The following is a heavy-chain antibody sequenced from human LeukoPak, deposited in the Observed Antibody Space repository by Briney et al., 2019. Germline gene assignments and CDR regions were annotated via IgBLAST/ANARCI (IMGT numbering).Heavy chain of an antibody. CDR1: GFTFSSYA. J-gene: IGHJ6*02. V-gene: IGHV3-23*01. CDR2: ISGSGGST. Sequence: PGGSLRLSCAASGFTFSSYAMSWVRQAPGKGLEWVSAISGSGGSTYYADSVKGRFTISRDNSKNTLYLQMNSLRAEDTAVYYCAKGVYDSSGYYHIGLDYYYGMDVWGQGTTVTVSS. D-gene: IGHD3-22*01. CDR3: AKGVYDSSGYYHIGLDYYYGMDV.